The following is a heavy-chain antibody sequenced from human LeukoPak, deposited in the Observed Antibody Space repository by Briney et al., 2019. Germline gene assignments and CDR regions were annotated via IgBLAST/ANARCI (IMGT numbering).Heavy chain of an antibody. CDR3: AKDLRGYSSSWYYFDY. Sequence: GGSLRLSCAASGFTFSSYGMHWVRQAPGKGLEWVAVIWYDGSNKYYADSVKGRFTISRDNSKNTLYLQMNGLRAEDTAVYYCAKDLRGYSSSWYYFDYWGQGTLVTVSS. D-gene: IGHD6-13*01. J-gene: IGHJ4*02. CDR1: GFTFSSYG. V-gene: IGHV3-33*06. CDR2: IWYDGSNK.